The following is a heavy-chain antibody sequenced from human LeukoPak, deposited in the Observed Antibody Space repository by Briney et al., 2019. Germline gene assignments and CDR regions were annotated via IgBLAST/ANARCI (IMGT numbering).Heavy chain of an antibody. CDR3: ARQAYYYGSGSYPSFDY. CDR1: GYSFTSYW. V-gene: IGHV5-51*01. CDR2: IYTGDSDT. J-gene: IGHJ4*02. Sequence: GESLEISCKGSGYSFTSYWRGWVRQMPGKGLEWMGFIYTGDSDTRYSPSFQGQVTISADKSISTAYLQWSSLKASDTAMYYCARQAYYYGSGSYPSFDYWGQGTLVTVSS. D-gene: IGHD3-10*01.